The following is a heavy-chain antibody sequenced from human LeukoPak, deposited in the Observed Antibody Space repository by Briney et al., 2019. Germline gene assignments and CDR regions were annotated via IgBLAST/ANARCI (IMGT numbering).Heavy chain of an antibody. V-gene: IGHV1-18*01. J-gene: IGHJ4*02. CDR1: GYTFTSYG. Sequence: ASVKVSCKASGYTFTSYGISWVRQAPGQGLEWMGWISAYNGNTNYAQKLQGRVTTTTDTSTSTAYMELRSLRSDDTAVYYCARSAPLRWEYYFDYWGQGTLVTVSS. D-gene: IGHD4-23*01. CDR3: ARSAPLRWEYYFDY. CDR2: ISAYNGNT.